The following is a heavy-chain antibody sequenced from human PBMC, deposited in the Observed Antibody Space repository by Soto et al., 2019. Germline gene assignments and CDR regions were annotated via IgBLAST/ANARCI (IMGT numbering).Heavy chain of an antibody. CDR3: ATSSWFSIGA. V-gene: IGHV4-4*02. CDR2: IYHSGTT. CDR1: TDSIDSSTW. Sequence: ASETLSLTCDVSTDSIDSSTWWTWVRQPPGKGLEWIGEIYHSGTTNYNPSLTSRAAMSVDKSTKQFSLKLTSVTAADTAVYFCATSSWFSIGAWGQGTMVTVSS. D-gene: IGHD6-13*01. J-gene: IGHJ3*01.